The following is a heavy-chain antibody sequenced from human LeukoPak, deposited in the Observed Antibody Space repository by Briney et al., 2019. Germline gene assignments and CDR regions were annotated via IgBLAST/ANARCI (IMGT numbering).Heavy chain of an antibody. J-gene: IGHJ4*02. CDR1: GFTFSSYS. CDR3: ARESGGKSSYFDY. D-gene: IGHD1-26*01. CDR2: ISSGSSYI. Sequence: GGSLRLSCAASGFTFSSYSMNWVRQAPGKGLEWVSSISSGSSYIYYADSVKGRFTISRDNAKNSLYLQMNSLRAEDTAVYYCARESGGKSSYFDYWGQGTLVTVSS. V-gene: IGHV3-21*01.